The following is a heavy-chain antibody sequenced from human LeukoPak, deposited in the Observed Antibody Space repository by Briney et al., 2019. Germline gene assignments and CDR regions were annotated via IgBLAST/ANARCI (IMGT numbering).Heavy chain of an antibody. V-gene: IGHV3-48*04. D-gene: IGHD4-11*01. Sequence: GGSLRLSCAASVITFSDDSMNWVRQAPGSGLEWVAYISPASKTIKYAASVKGRFIISRDNAKKSLYLQMKSLRAEDTAVYYCARDPYYSNHLDFLGQGTLVTVSS. CDR1: VITFSDDS. J-gene: IGHJ4*02. CDR2: ISPASKTI. CDR3: ARDPYYSNHLDF.